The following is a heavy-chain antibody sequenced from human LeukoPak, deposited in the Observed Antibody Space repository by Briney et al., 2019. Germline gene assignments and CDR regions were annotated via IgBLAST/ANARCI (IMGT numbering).Heavy chain of an antibody. D-gene: IGHD6-19*01. J-gene: IGHJ4*02. Sequence: GGSLRLSCAASGVTLSTYAMSWARQAPGKGLEWVSGISSSGSGGSTYYADSVKGRFTISRDNSKNTLYLQMNSLRDEDTAVYYCAKEPLYSSGWAFDYWGQGTLVTVSS. CDR2: ISSSGSGGST. CDR3: AKEPLYSSGWAFDY. CDR1: GVTLSTYA. V-gene: IGHV3-23*01.